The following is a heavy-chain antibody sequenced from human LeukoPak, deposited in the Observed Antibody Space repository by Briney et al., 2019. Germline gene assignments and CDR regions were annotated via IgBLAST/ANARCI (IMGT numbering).Heavy chain of an antibody. D-gene: IGHD4-11*01. Sequence: GASVKVSCKASGYTFTSYYMHWVRQAPGQGLEWMGWISAYNGNTNYAQKLQGRVTMTTDTSTSTAYMELRSLRSDDTAVYYCTRDYSNRRSDYWGQGTLVTVSS. CDR3: TRDYSNRRSDY. CDR1: GYTFTSYY. V-gene: IGHV1-18*04. CDR2: ISAYNGNT. J-gene: IGHJ4*02.